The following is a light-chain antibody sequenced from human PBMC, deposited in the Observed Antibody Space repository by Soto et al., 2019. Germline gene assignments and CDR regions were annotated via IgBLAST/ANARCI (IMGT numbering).Light chain of an antibody. J-gene: IGLJ2*01. CDR1: SWHSNYA. CDR2: GNSDGSH. CDR3: QTLGIGIRV. V-gene: IGLV4-69*01. Sequence: QLVLTQSPSASASLGAPVKLTCTLSSWHSNYASAWHQQQPEKGPRYLMKGNSDGSHTKGDGIPDRFSGSSSGAERYLTISSLQSEDEADYYCQTLGIGIRVFGAGTKLTVL.